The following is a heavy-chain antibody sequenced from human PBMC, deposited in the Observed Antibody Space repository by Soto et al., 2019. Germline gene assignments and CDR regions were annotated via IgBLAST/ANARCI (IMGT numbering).Heavy chain of an antibody. J-gene: IGHJ6*02. CDR1: GYSFTNYW. V-gene: IGHV5-51*01. CDR2: IYPGDSDT. CDR3: SLPREAPNHHYRLAV. Sequence: PGESLKISCKGSGYSFTNYWIGWVRQMPGKGLEWMGIIYPGDSDTRYSPSFQGQVTISADKSISTAYLQWSSLKASDTAMYYCSLPREAPNHHYRLAVWGQGTTVTVSS.